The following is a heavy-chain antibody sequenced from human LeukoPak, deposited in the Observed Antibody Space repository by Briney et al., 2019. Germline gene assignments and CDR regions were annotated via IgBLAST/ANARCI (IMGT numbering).Heavy chain of an antibody. D-gene: IGHD3-10*01. CDR3: VTVLLRVRGSYYFDF. J-gene: IGHJ4*02. V-gene: IGHV1-24*01. Sequence: ASVKVSCKVSGYTLTELSIHWVRQAPGKGLEWMGGVDHEDGETIYAQKFQGRVTMTEDTSTDIAYMELSSLRSEDTAVYYCVTVLLRVRGSYYFDFWGQGTLVTVSS. CDR1: GYTLTELS. CDR2: VDHEDGET.